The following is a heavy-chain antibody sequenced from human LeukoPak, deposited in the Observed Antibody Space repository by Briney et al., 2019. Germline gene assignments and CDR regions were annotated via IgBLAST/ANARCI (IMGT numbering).Heavy chain of an antibody. Sequence: GGSLRLSCAASGFTVSSNYMSWVRQAPGKGLEWVSVIYSSGSTHYADSVKGRFIISRDNSKNTLYLQMNSLRTEDTAVYYCARVYCSSTSCYAGWFDPWGQGTLVTVSS. CDR2: IYSSGST. V-gene: IGHV3-66*01. D-gene: IGHD2-2*01. CDR1: GFTVSSNY. J-gene: IGHJ5*02. CDR3: ARVYCSSTSCYAGWFDP.